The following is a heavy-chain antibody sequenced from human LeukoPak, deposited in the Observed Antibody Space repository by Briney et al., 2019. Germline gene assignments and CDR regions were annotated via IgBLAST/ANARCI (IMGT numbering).Heavy chain of an antibody. Sequence: PSETLSLTCAVYGGSFSGYYWSWIRQPPGKGLEWIGEINHSGSTNYNPSLKSRVTISVDTSKNQFSLKLSSVTAADTAVYYCARGTRGDTAVDYWGQGTLVTVSS. CDR3: ARGTRGDTAVDY. D-gene: IGHD5-18*01. V-gene: IGHV4-34*01. CDR2: INHSGST. CDR1: GGSFSGYY. J-gene: IGHJ4*02.